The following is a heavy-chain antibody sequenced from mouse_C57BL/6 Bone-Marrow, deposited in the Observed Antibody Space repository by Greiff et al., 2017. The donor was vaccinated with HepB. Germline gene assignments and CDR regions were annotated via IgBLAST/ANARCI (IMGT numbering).Heavy chain of an antibody. V-gene: IGHV10-1*01. D-gene: IGHD2-3*01. CDR3: VRHRGYYDYAMDY. Sequence: EVMLVESGGGWVQPKGSLKLSCAASGFSFNTYAMNWVRQAPGKGLEWVARIRSKSNNYATYYADSVKDRFTISRDDSESMLYLQMNNLKTEDTAMYYCVRHRGYYDYAMDYWGQGTSVTVSS. J-gene: IGHJ4*01. CDR2: IRSKSNNYAT. CDR1: GFSFNTYA.